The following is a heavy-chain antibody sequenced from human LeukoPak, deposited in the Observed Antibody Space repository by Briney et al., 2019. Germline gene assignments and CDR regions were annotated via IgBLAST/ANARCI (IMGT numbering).Heavy chain of an antibody. CDR1: GGSISSGGYY. CDR3: ARGAGAAADDPWWFDP. V-gene: IGHV4-61*08. Sequence: SQTLSLTCTVSGGSISSGGYYWSWIREHPGKGLEWIGYIYYSGSTNYNPSLKSRVTISVDTSKNQFSLKLSSVTAADTAVYYCARGAGAAADDPWWFDPWGQGTLVTVSS. CDR2: IYYSGST. J-gene: IGHJ5*02. D-gene: IGHD6-13*01.